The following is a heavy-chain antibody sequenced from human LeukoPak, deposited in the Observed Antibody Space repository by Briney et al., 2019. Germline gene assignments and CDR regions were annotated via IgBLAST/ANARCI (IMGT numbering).Heavy chain of an antibody. J-gene: IGHJ6*02. Sequence: GGSLRLSCAASGFTFSSYDMHWVRQVTGKGLEWVSAISGSGGSTYYADSVKGRFTISRDNSKNTLYLQMNSLRAEDTAVYYCAKSTSSSSAAYYYYGMDVWGQGTTITVSS. D-gene: IGHD6-6*01. CDR3: AKSTSSSSAAYYYYGMDV. V-gene: IGHV3-23*01. CDR2: ISGSGGST. CDR1: GFTFSSYD.